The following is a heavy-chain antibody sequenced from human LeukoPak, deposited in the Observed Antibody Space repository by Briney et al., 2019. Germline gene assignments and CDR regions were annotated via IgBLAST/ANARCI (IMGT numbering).Heavy chain of an antibody. CDR1: GFTFSSYG. Sequence: GGSLRLSCAASGFTFSSYGMHWVRQAPGKGLEWVAVISYDGSNKYYADSVKGRFTISRDNSKNTLYLQMNSLRAEDTAVYYCAKAVFDYIDYWGQGTLVTVSS. CDR2: ISYDGSNK. CDR3: AKAVFDYIDY. V-gene: IGHV3-30*18. J-gene: IGHJ4*02.